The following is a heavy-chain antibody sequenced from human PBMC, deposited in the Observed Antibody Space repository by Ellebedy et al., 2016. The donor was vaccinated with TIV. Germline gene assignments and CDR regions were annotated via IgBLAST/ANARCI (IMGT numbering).Heavy chain of an antibody. CDR1: GYTFTSFG. CDR2: ISAYNGDI. J-gene: IGHJ6*03. CDR3: ARVSVDVVIGYHYFYMDI. D-gene: IGHD6-6*01. Sequence: ASVKVSXXASGYTFTSFGLSWVLQAPGQGLEWMGWISAYNGDINYAQNFQGRVAMTTDTATSTVYVDLRSLRSDDTAVYYCARVSVDVVIGYHYFYMDIWGKGTTVTVSS. V-gene: IGHV1-18*01.